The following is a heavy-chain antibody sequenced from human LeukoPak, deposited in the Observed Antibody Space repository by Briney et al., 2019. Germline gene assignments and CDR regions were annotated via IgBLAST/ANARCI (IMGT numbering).Heavy chain of an antibody. J-gene: IGHJ4*02. V-gene: IGHV3-23*01. CDR3: AKMVREFYTISYYFDY. Sequence: GGSLRLSCAASGFTFSGYAMNWVRQAPGKGLEWVSGISGSGAGTYYADSVKGRFTISRVSSKNTLYLQMNSLRADDTAVYYCAKMVREFYTISYYFDYWGQGTLVTVSS. D-gene: IGHD2-8*01. CDR1: GFTFSGYA. CDR2: ISGSGAGT.